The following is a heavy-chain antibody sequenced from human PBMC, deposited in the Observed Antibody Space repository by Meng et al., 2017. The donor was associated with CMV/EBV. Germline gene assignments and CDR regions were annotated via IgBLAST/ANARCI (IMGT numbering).Heavy chain of an antibody. D-gene: IGHD4-11*01. CDR1: GYTFTSYD. V-gene: IGHV1-8*03. CDR3: ARVLQPHYYYYYGMDV. CDR2: MNPNSGNT. Sequence: ASVKVSCKASGYTFTSYDINWVRQATGQGLEWMGWMNPNSGNTGYAQKFQGRVTITRNTSISTAYMELSSLRSEDTAVYYCARVLQPHYYYYYGMDVWGQGTTVTVSS. J-gene: IGHJ6*02.